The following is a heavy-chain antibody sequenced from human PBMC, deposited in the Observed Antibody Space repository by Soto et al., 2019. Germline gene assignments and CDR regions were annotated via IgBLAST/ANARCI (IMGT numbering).Heavy chain of an antibody. Sequence: TLSLTCTVSGGSINSRGYYWTWIRQHPGKGLEWIGNIYYSGSIHFNPSLKSRLTMLVDTSETQFSLKLPSVTAADTAVYYCARQSESTGYFYGWFDPWGQGTLVTVSS. J-gene: IGHJ5*02. CDR3: ARQSESTGYFYGWFDP. D-gene: IGHD3-9*01. CDR1: GGSINSRGYY. CDR2: IYYSGSI. V-gene: IGHV4-31*03.